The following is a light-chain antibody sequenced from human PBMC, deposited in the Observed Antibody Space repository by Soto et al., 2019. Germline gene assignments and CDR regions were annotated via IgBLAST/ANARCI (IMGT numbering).Light chain of an antibody. CDR2: DAS. CDR1: ESVSKW. CDR3: QQYNSYSWT. J-gene: IGKJ1*01. V-gene: IGKV1-5*01. Sequence: DIQMTQSPSFLSASVGDKVTITCRATESVSKWLAWYQEKPGKPPRPLIYDASTLESGVPARFSGSGSGTEFTLTISSLQADDFAIYYCQQYNSYSWTFGQGTKVEMK.